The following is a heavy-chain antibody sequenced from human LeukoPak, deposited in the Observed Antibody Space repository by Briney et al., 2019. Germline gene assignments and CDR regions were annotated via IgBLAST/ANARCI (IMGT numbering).Heavy chain of an antibody. Sequence: SETQSLTCTVSGGSISSYYWSWIRQPPGKGLEWIGYIYYSGSTNYNPSLKSRVTISVDTSKNQFSLKLSSVTAADTAVYYCARTYSSSLVFDYWGQGTLVTVSS. J-gene: IGHJ4*02. CDR1: GGSISSYY. CDR3: ARTYSSSLVFDY. CDR2: IYYSGST. V-gene: IGHV4-59*08. D-gene: IGHD6-6*01.